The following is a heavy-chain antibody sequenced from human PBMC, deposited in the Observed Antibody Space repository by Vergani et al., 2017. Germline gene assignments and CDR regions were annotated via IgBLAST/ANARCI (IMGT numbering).Heavy chain of an antibody. CDR3: ARGRRGGYCSGGSCYFWFDP. CDR1: GGSFSGYY. CDR2: INHSGST. Sequence: QVQLQQWGAGLLKPSETLSLTCAVYGGSFSGYYWSWIRQPPGKGPEWIGEINHSGSTNYNPSLKSRVTISVDTSKNQFSLKLSSVTAADTAVYYCARGRRGGYCSGGSCYFWFDPWGQGTLVTVSS. V-gene: IGHV4-34*01. J-gene: IGHJ5*02. D-gene: IGHD2-15*01.